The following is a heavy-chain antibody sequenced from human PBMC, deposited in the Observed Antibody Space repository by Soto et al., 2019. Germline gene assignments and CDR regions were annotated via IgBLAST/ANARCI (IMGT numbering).Heavy chain of an antibody. CDR3: ARDAYDRGSLDY. V-gene: IGHV1-69*12. J-gene: IGHJ4*02. CDR2: IIPIFNTT. CDR1: GGNFSINA. Sequence: VNLGQLGAEGKRLGSSVRVSCKASGGNFSINALSWVRQAPGQGLVWMGGIIPIFNTTISAQKFQGRVTITADEYTSTAYMELGSLRSAATAVYYCARDAYDRGSLDYWGQGTLVTVSS. D-gene: IGHD3-22*01.